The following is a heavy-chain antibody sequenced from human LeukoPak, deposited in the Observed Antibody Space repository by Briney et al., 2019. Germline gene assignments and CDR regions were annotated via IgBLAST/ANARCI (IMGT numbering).Heavy chain of an antibody. CDR1: GFTFDDYA. CDR3: LRGRYFDY. V-gene: IGHV3-9*01. Sequence: GRSLRLSCAASGFTFDDYAMHWVRQAPGKGLEWVSGISWNSGSIGYADSVKGRFTNSRDNAKNSLYLQLNSLRAEDTAVYYCLRGRYFDYWGQGTLVTVSS. D-gene: IGHD1-26*01. CDR2: ISWNSGSI. J-gene: IGHJ4*02.